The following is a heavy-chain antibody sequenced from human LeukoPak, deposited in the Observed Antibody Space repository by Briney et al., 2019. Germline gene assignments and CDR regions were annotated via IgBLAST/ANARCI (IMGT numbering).Heavy chain of an antibody. CDR2: ISYDGSNK. Sequence: GRSLRLSCAASGFTFSSYGMHWVRQAPGKGLEWVAVISYDGSNKYYADSVKGRFTISRDNSKNTLYLQMSSLRAEDTAVYYCAKETTTVTDWFDPWGQGTLVTVSS. D-gene: IGHD4-17*01. CDR3: AKETTTVTDWFDP. J-gene: IGHJ5*02. CDR1: GFTFSSYG. V-gene: IGHV3-30*18.